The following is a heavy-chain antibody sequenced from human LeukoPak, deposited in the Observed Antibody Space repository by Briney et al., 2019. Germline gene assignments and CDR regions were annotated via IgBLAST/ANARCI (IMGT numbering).Heavy chain of an antibody. CDR1: GGSISSGDYY. Sequence: SETLSLTCTVSGGSISSGDYYWSWIRQPPGKGLEWIGYIYYSGSTYYNPSLKSRVTISVDTSKNQFSLKLSSVTAADTAVYYCARDSTGNYVWFDPWGQGTLVTVSS. D-gene: IGHD1-1*01. CDR2: IYYSGST. V-gene: IGHV4-30-4*08. J-gene: IGHJ5*02. CDR3: ARDSTGNYVWFDP.